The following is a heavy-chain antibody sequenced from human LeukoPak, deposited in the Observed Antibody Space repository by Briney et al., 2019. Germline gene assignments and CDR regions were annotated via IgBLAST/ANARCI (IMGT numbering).Heavy chain of an antibody. D-gene: IGHD1-26*01. CDR1: GFPFDDKA. V-gene: IGHV3-9*03. CDR2: ISRNSDST. Sequence: GRSLRLSCAASGFPFDDKAMHWVRQAPGKGLEWVAGISRNSDSTGYADSVKGRFTISRDNAKNSLYLQMTSLRAEDMALYYCVKDIGSGSYRYGGYFDYWGQGTLVTVSS. J-gene: IGHJ4*02. CDR3: VKDIGSGSYRYGGYFDY.